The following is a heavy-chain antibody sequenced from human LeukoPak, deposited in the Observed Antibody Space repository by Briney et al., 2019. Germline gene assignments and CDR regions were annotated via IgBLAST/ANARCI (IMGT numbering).Heavy chain of an antibody. V-gene: IGHV4-59*01. Sequence: SETLSLTCTVSGGSISSYYWSWIRQPPGKGLEWIGYIYYSGSTNYNPSLKSRVTISVDTSRNQFSLKMSSVTAADTAVYYCARRIEGGRALDYWGQGTLVTVSS. CDR3: ARRIEGGRALDY. D-gene: IGHD1-26*01. CDR1: GGSISSYY. J-gene: IGHJ4*02. CDR2: IYYSGST.